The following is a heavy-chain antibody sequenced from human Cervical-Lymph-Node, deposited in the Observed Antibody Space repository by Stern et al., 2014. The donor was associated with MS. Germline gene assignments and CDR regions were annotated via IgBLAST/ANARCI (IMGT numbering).Heavy chain of an antibody. CDR2: INTNTGNP. V-gene: IGHV7-4-1*02. Sequence: QLVQSGSELKKPGASVKLSCKASGYTFTTYSINWVRQAPGQGLEWMGWINTNTGNPTYAQGFTGRFVFSLDTSISTAYLQISSLKAEDTAVYYCARKACTSGCFWLDPWGQGTLVTVSS. J-gene: IGHJ5*02. D-gene: IGHD6-19*01. CDR3: ARKACTSGCFWLDP. CDR1: GYTFTTYS.